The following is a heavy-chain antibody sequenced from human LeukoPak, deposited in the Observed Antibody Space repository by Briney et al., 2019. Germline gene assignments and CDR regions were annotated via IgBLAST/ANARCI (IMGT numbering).Heavy chain of an antibody. J-gene: IGHJ6*03. CDR3: ARGSSYGYDYNYMDV. V-gene: IGHV3-11*04. CDR2: ISNSGTTV. CDR1: GFTFRDYY. D-gene: IGHD5-18*01. Sequence: GGSLRVSCAASGFTFRDYYMSWIRQAPGKGLEWLSYISNSGTTVDYSDSVLGRFTISRDNAKKSVFLQLDSLRAEDTAVYYCARGSSYGYDYNYMDVWGKGTTVTVSS.